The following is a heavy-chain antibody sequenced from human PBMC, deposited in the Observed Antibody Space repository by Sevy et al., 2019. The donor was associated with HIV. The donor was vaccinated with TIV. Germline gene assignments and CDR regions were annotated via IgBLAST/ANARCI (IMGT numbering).Heavy chain of an antibody. D-gene: IGHD3-22*01. V-gene: IGHV1-2*02. CDR3: ARMGDYYDSRGYYPLKF. CDR2: INPNSGGT. Sequence: ATVKVSCKASGYTFTAYYIHWVRQAPGQGLEWMGWINPNSGGTYFAKKFQDSVTLTTDTSVNTAYMELRSLRFDDTALYYCARMGDYYDSRGYYPLKFWGQGTPVAVSS. CDR1: GYTFTAYY. J-gene: IGHJ4*02.